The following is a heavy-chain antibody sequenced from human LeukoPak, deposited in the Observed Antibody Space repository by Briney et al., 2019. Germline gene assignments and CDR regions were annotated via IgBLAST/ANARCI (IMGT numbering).Heavy chain of an antibody. CDR3: AREEYYYGSGPPGGHFFDI. CDR1: GGSISSYY. CDR2: IYYSGST. V-gene: IGHV4-59*12. J-gene: IGHJ3*02. D-gene: IGHD3-10*01. Sequence: SETLSLTCTVFGGSISSYYWSWIRQPPGKGLEWIGYIYYSGSTNYNPSLKSRVTISVDTSKNQFSLKLSSVTAADTAVYYCAREEYYYGSGPPGGHFFDIWGQGTMVTVSS.